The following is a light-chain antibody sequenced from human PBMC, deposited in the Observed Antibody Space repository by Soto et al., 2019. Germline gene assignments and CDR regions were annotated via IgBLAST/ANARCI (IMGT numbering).Light chain of an antibody. CDR1: SSNIGSNL. CDR2: SND. Sequence: QSVLTQPPSASGTPGQRVTISCSGSSSNIGSNLVNWYQQLPGTAPKLLMYSNDQRASGVPDRFSGSKSGTSASLAISGLQSEDEADYYCAAWDDSLNGVLFGGGTKLTVL. V-gene: IGLV1-44*01. J-gene: IGLJ2*01. CDR3: AAWDDSLNGVL.